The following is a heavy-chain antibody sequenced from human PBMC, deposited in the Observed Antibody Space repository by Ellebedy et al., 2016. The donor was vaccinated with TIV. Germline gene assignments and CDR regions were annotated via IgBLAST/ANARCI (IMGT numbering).Heavy chain of an antibody. Sequence: GESLKISCAASGFTFSSYWMNWVRQSPGKGLEWVAIIKEDGSDRYYVDSVKGRFTISRDNAKNLLFLQMNSLRGEDTAAYYCTPWGLGGYWGQGTLVTVSS. D-gene: IGHD2-21*01. CDR3: TPWGLGGY. CDR2: IKEDGSDR. J-gene: IGHJ4*02. CDR1: GFTFSSYW. V-gene: IGHV3-7*01.